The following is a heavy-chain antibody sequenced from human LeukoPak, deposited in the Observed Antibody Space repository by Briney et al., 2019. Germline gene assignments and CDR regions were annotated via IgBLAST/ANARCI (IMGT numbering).Heavy chain of an antibody. V-gene: IGHV3-21*01. CDR3: ATPPLVTWFDP. CDR1: GFTFSVYG. Sequence: GGSLRLSCAASGFTFSVYGMHWVRQAPGRGLEWVASISSGSHYIDYADSVRGRFTISRDNAENSLHLHMSSLRAEDTAVYYCATPPLVTWFDPWGQGTLVTVSS. D-gene: IGHD4-23*01. CDR2: ISSGSHYI. J-gene: IGHJ5*02.